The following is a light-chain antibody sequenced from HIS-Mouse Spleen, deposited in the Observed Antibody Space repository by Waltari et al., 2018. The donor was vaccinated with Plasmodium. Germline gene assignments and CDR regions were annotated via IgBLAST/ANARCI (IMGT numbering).Light chain of an antibody. V-gene: IGKV1-5*03. Sequence: DIQMTQSPSTPSASVGDRVTITCRASQSISSWLAWYQQKPGKAPKLLIYKASSLESGVPSRFSGSGSGTEFTLTISSLQPDDVATYYCQQYNSYSWAFGQGTKVEIK. CDR2: KAS. CDR3: QQYNSYSWA. J-gene: IGKJ1*01. CDR1: QSISSW.